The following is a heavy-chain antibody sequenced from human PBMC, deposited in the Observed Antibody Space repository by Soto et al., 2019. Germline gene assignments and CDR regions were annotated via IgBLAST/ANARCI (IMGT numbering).Heavy chain of an antibody. V-gene: IGHV3-30-3*01. Sequence: GGSLRLSCAASGFTFSSYAMHWVRQAPGKGLEWVAVISYDGSNKYYADSVKGRFTISRDNSKNTLYLQMNSLRAEDTAVYYCARDLGLPAAPDYHYYYGMDVWGQGTTVTVSS. CDR1: GFTFSSYA. CDR2: ISYDGSNK. CDR3: ARDLGLPAAPDYHYYYGMDV. J-gene: IGHJ6*02. D-gene: IGHD2-2*01.